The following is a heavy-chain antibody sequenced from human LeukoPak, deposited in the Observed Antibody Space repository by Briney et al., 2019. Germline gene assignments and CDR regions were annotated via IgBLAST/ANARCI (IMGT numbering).Heavy chain of an antibody. CDR2: IIPIFGTA. Sequence: SVKVSCKASGGTFSSYAISWVRQAPGQGLEWMGGIIPIFGTANYAQKFQGRVTITADKSTSTAYMELSSLRSEDTAVYYCARNAYSIPSAFDIWGQGTMVTVSS. J-gene: IGHJ3*02. CDR1: GGTFSSYA. CDR3: ARNAYSIPSAFDI. V-gene: IGHV1-69*06. D-gene: IGHD6-13*01.